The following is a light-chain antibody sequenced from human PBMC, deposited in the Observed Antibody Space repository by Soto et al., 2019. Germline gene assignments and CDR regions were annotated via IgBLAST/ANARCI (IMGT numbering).Light chain of an antibody. J-gene: IGLJ1*01. CDR2: GNS. V-gene: IGLV1-40*01. CDR1: SSNIGAGYD. CDR3: QSFDSSLSGSWV. Sequence: QSVLTQPPSVSGAPGQSVTISCTGSSSNIGAGYDVHWYQQLPGTAPKLLIYGNSNRPSGVPDRFSVSKSGTSASLAITGLQAEDEADYYCQSFDSSLSGSWVFRTGTKVTVL.